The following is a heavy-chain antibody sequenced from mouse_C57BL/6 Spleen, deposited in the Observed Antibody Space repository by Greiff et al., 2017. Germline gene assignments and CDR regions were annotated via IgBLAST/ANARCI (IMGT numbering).Heavy chain of an antibody. CDR3: ARDDYGYDGEDYAMDY. Sequence: DVHLVESGGGLVKPGGSLKLSCAASGFTFSSYALSWVRQTPEKRLEWVATISDGGSYTYYPDNVKGRFTISRDNAKNNLYLQMSHLKSEDTAMYYCARDDYGYDGEDYAMDYWGQGTSVTVSS. CDR1: GFTFSSYA. D-gene: IGHD2-2*01. J-gene: IGHJ4*01. V-gene: IGHV5-4*01. CDR2: ISDGGSYT.